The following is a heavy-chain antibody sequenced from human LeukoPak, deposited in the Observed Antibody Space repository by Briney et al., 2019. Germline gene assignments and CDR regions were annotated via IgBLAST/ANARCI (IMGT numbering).Heavy chain of an antibody. Sequence: GGSLRLSCEASGFTFDDYTMHWVRQSPGKGLEWVSLISWDGGTTYYADSVRGRFTISRDNSKNSLYLQMNSLRTEDTALYYCAKDMGYYYDSSAYGSYFDYWGQGTLVTVSS. CDR2: ISWDGGTT. J-gene: IGHJ4*02. D-gene: IGHD3-22*01. CDR3: AKDMGYYYDSSAYGSYFDY. V-gene: IGHV3-43*01. CDR1: GFTFDDYT.